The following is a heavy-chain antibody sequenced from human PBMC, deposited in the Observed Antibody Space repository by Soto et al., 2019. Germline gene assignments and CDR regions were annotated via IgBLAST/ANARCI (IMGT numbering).Heavy chain of an antibody. CDR2: INHSGST. Sequence: SETLSLTCAVYGGSFSGYYWSWIRQPPGKGLEWIGEINHSGSTNYNPSLKSRVTISVDTSKNQFSLKLSSVTAADTAVYYCARWGGYSYGRFYYYGMDVWGQGTTVTVSS. V-gene: IGHV4-34*01. J-gene: IGHJ6*02. CDR3: ARWGGYSYGRFYYYGMDV. D-gene: IGHD5-18*01. CDR1: GGSFSGYY.